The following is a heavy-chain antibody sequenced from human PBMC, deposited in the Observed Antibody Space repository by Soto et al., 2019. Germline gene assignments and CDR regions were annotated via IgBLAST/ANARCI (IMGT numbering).Heavy chain of an antibody. Sequence: GGSLRLSCAASGFTFSSYAMSWVRQAPGKGLEWVSAISGSGGSAYYADSVKGRFTISRDNSKNTLYLQMNSLRAEDTAVYYWAKWPEVAAAEGYFQHWGQGTLVTVS. D-gene: IGHD6-13*01. J-gene: IGHJ1*01. CDR3: AKWPEVAAAEGYFQH. CDR1: GFTFSSYA. CDR2: ISGSGGSA. V-gene: IGHV3-23*01.